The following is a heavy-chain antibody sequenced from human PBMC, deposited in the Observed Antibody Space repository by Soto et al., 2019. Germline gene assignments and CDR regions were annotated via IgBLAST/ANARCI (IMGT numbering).Heavy chain of an antibody. V-gene: IGHV1-18*01. Sequence: QVQLVQSGAEVKKPGASVKVSCKASGYTFTNYGIDWVRQAPGQGLEWMGWISAYNGDTKYAQKLQGRVTLTTDTSTSTAFRELRSMRSDDTAVYYCAVLYGDHEGVELWGQGTLVTVSS. CDR1: GYTFTNYG. D-gene: IGHD4-17*01. CDR2: ISAYNGDT. CDR3: AVLYGDHEGVEL. J-gene: IGHJ4*02.